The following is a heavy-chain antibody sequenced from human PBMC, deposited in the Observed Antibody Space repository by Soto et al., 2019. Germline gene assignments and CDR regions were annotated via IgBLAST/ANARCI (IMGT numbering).Heavy chain of an antibody. J-gene: IGHJ4*02. Sequence: SETLSLTCTVTGGSINSGSYYWSWIRQHPGKGLEWIGNINYSGSTYYNPSLKSRVIMSVDASQNQFFLKLTSVTAADTAVYYCARDRLMSQYFGSWGQGTLVTVSS. CDR2: INYSGST. CDR1: GGSINSGSYY. D-gene: IGHD3-16*01. CDR3: ARDRLMSQYFGS. V-gene: IGHV4-31*03.